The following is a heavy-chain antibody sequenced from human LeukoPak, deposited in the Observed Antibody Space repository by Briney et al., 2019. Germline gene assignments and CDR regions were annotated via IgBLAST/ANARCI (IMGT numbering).Heavy chain of an antibody. CDR2: INHSGST. J-gene: IGHJ3*02. CDR1: GFTFSNYW. V-gene: IGHV4-34*01. Sequence: NPGGSLRLSCAASGFTFSNYWLSWVRQAPGKGLEWIGEINHSGSTNYNPSLKSRVTISVDTSKNQFSLKLSSVTAADTAVYYCASPRVGSVDAFDIWGQGTMVTVSS. CDR3: ASPRVGSVDAFDI.